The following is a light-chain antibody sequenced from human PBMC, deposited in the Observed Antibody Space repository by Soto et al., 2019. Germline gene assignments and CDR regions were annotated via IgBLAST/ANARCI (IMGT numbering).Light chain of an antibody. CDR2: GAS. CDR1: QILTSSY. V-gene: IGKV3D-20*02. CDR3: QQRSNWPWT. Sequence: EIVLPQSPGTLSFSPGERSTLAFISSQILTSSYLAWYQQKPGQAPRLLIYGASSRAAGIPDRFSGSGSGTDFTLIISRLEPEDFAVYYCQQRSNWPWTFGQGTKVDIK. J-gene: IGKJ1*01.